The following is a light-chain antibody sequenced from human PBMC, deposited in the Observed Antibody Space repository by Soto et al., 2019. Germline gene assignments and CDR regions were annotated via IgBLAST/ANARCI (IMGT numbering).Light chain of an antibody. CDR1: SSDVGAYDY. J-gene: IGLJ1*01. V-gene: IGLV2-14*03. CDR3: SSFTTSTSYV. Sequence: QSALTQPASVSGSPGQSITISRTGTSSDVGAYDYVSWYQQHPGEVPKLMIFDVSDRPSGVSNRFSGSKSGNTASLTISGLQAEDEADYYCSSFTTSTSYVFGTGTKATVL. CDR2: DVS.